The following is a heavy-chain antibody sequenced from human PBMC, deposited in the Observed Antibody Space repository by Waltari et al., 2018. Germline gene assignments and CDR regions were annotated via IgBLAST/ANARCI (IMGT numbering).Heavy chain of an antibody. J-gene: IGHJ4*02. CDR3: ARAAYYYDSSGYLDY. CDR2: IYSGGST. CDR1: GFTVSSNY. Sequence: EVQLVESGGGLIQPGGSLRLSCAASGFTVSSNYMSWVRQAPGKGLEWVSVIYSGGSTDYADSVKGRFTISRDNSKNTLYLQMNSLRAEDTAVYYCARAAYYYDSSGYLDYWGQGTLVTVSS. D-gene: IGHD3-22*01. V-gene: IGHV3-53*01.